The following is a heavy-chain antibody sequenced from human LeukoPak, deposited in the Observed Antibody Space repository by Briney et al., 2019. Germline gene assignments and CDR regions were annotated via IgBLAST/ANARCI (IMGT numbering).Heavy chain of an antibody. CDR3: AKDFYQLLSTFDS. D-gene: IGHD2-2*01. V-gene: IGHV3-30*18. CDR1: GFTFSSYG. Sequence: GGSLRLSCAASGFTFSSYGMHWVRQAPGKGLEWVAVISYDGSNKYYADSVKGRFTISRDNSKNTLYLQMNSLRAEDTAVYYCAKDFYQLLSTFDSWGQGTLVTVSS. J-gene: IGHJ4*02. CDR2: ISYDGSNK.